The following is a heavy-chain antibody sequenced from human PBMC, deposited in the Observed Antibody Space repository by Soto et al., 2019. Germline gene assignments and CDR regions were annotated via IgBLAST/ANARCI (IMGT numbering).Heavy chain of an antibody. D-gene: IGHD1-1*01. CDR1: GGGNLRDYR. Sequence: ASVKVSCKASGGGNLRDYRTTWVRRAPGQALEWMGWITPFNGNTNYAQKFQDRVTITRDRSMSTAYMELSSLRSEDTAMYYCAETGTTKSLDAFDIWGQGTMVTVSS. CDR3: AETGTTKSLDAFDI. CDR2: ITPFNGNT. J-gene: IGHJ3*02. V-gene: IGHV1-45*02.